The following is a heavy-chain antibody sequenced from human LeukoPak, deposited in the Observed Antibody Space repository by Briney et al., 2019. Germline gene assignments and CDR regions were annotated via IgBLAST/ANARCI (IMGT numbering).Heavy chain of an antibody. V-gene: IGHV3-7*01. CDR3: AREMGQLASDAFDI. D-gene: IGHD6-6*01. J-gene: IGHJ3*02. CDR1: GFTFSSYW. Sequence: QSGGSLRLSCAASGFTFSSYWMSWVRQAPGKGLEWLANIKKDGSEKYYVDSVKGRLTISRDNAKNSLYLQMNSLRDEDTGVYYCAREMGQLASDAFDIWGQGTMVTVSS. CDR2: IKKDGSEK.